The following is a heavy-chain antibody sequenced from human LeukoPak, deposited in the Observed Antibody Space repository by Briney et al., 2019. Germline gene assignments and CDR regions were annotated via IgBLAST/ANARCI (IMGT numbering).Heavy chain of an antibody. Sequence: GGSVRLSCAASGFTLSRHGMHWVRQAPGRGLEWLAVVSDNGGLKYYSDSVKGRFTISRDNSRNTLYLQMNTLRADDTAVYYCAKDHGSSDWYYFDYWGQGALVTVSS. CDR1: GFTLSRHG. CDR2: VSDNGGLK. J-gene: IGHJ4*02. D-gene: IGHD6-13*01. V-gene: IGHV3-30*18. CDR3: AKDHGSSDWYYFDY.